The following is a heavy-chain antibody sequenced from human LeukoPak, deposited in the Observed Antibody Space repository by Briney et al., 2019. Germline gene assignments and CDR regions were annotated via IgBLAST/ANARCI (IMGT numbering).Heavy chain of an antibody. CDR2: ISYDGSNK. D-gene: IGHD4-17*01. CDR1: GFTFSSYG. Sequence: GGSLRLSCAASGFTFSSYGMHWVRQAPGKGLEWVAVISYDGSNKYYADSVKGRFTISRDNAKNSLYLQMNSLKAEDTALYYCARRDYGDYFDYWGQGTLVTVSS. J-gene: IGHJ4*02. V-gene: IGHV3-30*03. CDR3: ARRDYGDYFDY.